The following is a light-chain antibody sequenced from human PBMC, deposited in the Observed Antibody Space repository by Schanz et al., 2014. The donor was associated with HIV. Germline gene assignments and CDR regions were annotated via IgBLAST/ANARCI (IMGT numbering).Light chain of an antibody. J-gene: IGLJ2*01. CDR2: TND. CDR3: AAWDVNLNGPV. Sequence: QSVLTQPPSTSGTPGQRVTISCSGSSSNIGSNTVNWYQQLPGTAPKLLIYTNDQRPSGISDRFSGSKSGTSASLAISGLQSEDEADYYCAAWDVNLNGPVFGGGTKLTVL. V-gene: IGLV1-44*01. CDR1: SSNIGSNT.